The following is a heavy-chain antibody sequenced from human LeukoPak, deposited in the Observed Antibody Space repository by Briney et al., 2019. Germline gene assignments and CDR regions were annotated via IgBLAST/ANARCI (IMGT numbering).Heavy chain of an antibody. CDR1: GGSFSGYY. CDR2: INHSGST. J-gene: IGHJ4*02. Sequence: SETLSLTCAVYGGSFSGYYWSWIRQPPGKGLEWIGEINHSGSTNYNPSLKSRVTISVDTSKTQFSLKLSSVTAADTAVYYCARDVYDSSGYYLSDYWGQGTLVTVSS. V-gene: IGHV4-34*01. D-gene: IGHD3-22*01. CDR3: ARDVYDSSGYYLSDY.